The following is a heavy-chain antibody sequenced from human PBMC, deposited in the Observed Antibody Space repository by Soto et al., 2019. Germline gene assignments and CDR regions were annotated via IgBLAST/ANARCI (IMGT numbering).Heavy chain of an antibody. D-gene: IGHD3-3*01. Sequence: SETLSLTSTVSGGSTSSGGYYWSWIRQHTGKGLEWIGYIYYSGSTYYNPSLKSRVTISVDTSKNQFSLKLSSVTAADTAVYYCARVQEDDFWSGYYPYYYYGMDVWGQGTTVTVSS. CDR2: IYYSGST. CDR3: ARVQEDDFWSGYYPYYYYGMDV. J-gene: IGHJ6*02. V-gene: IGHV4-31*03. CDR1: GGSTSSGGYY.